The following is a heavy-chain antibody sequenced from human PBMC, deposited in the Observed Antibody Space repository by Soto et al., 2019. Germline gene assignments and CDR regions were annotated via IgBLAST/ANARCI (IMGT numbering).Heavy chain of an antibody. D-gene: IGHD6-13*01. CDR2: IYPGDSDT. J-gene: IGHJ4*02. CDR1: GYIFTAYW. V-gene: IGHV5-51*01. CDR3: AKLKGSSWTPFDY. Sequence: PGESLKISCKGSGYIFTAYWIAWVRQMPGKGLEWMGIIYPGDSDTRYSPSFQGQVTISADKSINTAYLQWSSLKASDTAMYYCAKLKGSSWTPFDYWGQGTLVTVSS.